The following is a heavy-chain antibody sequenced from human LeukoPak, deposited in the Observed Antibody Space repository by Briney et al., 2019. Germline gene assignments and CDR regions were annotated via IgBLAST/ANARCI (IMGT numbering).Heavy chain of an antibody. CDR1: GFSFSTYS. CDR3: ARADAYSSTWCFDY. V-gene: IGHV3-21*04. CDR2: ISSSSSHI. Sequence: PGGSLRLSCAASGFSFSTYSMNWVRQAPGKGLEWVSSISSSSSHIYYADSVKGRFTISRDNAKNSLYLQMNSLRAEDTAVYYCARADAYSSTWCFDYWGQGALVTVSS. J-gene: IGHJ4*02. D-gene: IGHD6-13*01.